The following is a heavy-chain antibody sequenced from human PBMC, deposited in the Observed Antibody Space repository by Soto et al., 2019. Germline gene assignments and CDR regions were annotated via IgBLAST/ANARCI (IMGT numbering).Heavy chain of an antibody. J-gene: IGHJ5*02. V-gene: IGHV1-24*01. CDR2: FDPEDGEP. Sequence: ASVKVSCKVSGYTVPELPIHWVRQAPGKGLEWMGGFDPEDGEPIYAQKFQGRVTMTQDTSTDTAYMEMSSLTSEDTAVYYCAAQPTYFDFWSDYPPWFDPWGQGTLVTVSS. CDR1: GYTVPELP. D-gene: IGHD3-3*01. CDR3: AAQPTYFDFWSDYPPWFDP.